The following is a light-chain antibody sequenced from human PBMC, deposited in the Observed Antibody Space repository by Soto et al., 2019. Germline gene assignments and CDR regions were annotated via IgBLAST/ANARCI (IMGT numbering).Light chain of an antibody. J-gene: IGLJ3*02. CDR1: NIGSKH. V-gene: IGLV3-9*01. Sequence: SYELTQPLSGSVALGQTARITCGGNNIGSKHVHWYQQKPGQAPVLVIYRDSNPPSGLPGRFAGSNSGNTAPPTISRAQAGDEADYYCQVWDSSTARVFGGGTKLTVL. CDR2: RDS. CDR3: QVWDSSTARV.